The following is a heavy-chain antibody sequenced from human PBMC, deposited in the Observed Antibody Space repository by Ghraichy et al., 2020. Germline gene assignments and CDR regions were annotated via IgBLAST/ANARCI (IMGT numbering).Heavy chain of an antibody. Sequence: SGPTLVKPTQTLTLTCTFSGFSLSTSGVGVGWIRQSPGKALEWLALIYWDDDKRYSPSLKSRLTITKDTSKNQVVLTMTNMDPVDTATYYCAEWGGEFIFDYWGQGTLVTVSS. CDR1: GFSLSTSGVG. CDR2: IYWDDDK. D-gene: IGHD3-10*01. J-gene: IGHJ4*02. V-gene: IGHV2-5*02. CDR3: AEWGGEFIFDY.